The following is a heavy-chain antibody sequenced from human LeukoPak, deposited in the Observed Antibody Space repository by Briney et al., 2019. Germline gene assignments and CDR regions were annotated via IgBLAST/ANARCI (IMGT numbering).Heavy chain of an antibody. Sequence: GGSLRLSCAASGFTFSSYWMHWVRRAPGKGLVWVSRINSDGSSTTYADSVKGRFTISRDNAKNSLYLQMNSLRAEDTAVYYCARDPYGDYGTGWFDPWGQGTLVTVSS. CDR2: INSDGSST. D-gene: IGHD4-17*01. J-gene: IGHJ5*02. V-gene: IGHV3-74*01. CDR3: ARDPYGDYGTGWFDP. CDR1: GFTFSSYW.